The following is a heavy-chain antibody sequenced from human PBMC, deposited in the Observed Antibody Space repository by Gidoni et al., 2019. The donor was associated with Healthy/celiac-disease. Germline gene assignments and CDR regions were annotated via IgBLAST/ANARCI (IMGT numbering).Heavy chain of an antibody. Sequence: EVQLVESGGGLVKPGGSLRLSCAASGFTFRSYNMNWVRQAPGKGLEWVSSISSSSSYIYYADSVKGRFTISRDNAKNSLYLQMNSLRAEDTAVYYCASGDLRGSYAPDYWGQGTLVTVSS. J-gene: IGHJ4*02. CDR1: GFTFRSYN. CDR2: ISSSSSYI. V-gene: IGHV3-21*01. D-gene: IGHD1-26*01. CDR3: ASGDLRGSYAPDY.